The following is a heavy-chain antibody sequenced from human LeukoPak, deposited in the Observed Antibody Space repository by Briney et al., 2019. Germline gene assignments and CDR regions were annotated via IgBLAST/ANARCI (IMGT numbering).Heavy chain of an antibody. D-gene: IGHD2-2*01. CDR3: ARGGLIVVVPAARRGWFDP. Sequence: SETLSLTCTVSGGSISSGGYSWSWIRQHPGKGLEWIGNIYYSGSTYYNPSLKSRVTISVDTSKNQFSLKLSSVTAADTAVYYRARGGLIVVVPAARRGWFDPWGQGTLVTVSS. J-gene: IGHJ5*02. CDR2: IYYSGST. V-gene: IGHV4-31*03. CDR1: GGSISSGGYS.